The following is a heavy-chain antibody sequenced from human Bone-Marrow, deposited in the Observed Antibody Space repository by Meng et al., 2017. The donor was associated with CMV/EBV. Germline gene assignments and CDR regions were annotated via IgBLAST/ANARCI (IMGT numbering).Heavy chain of an antibody. J-gene: IGHJ4*02. V-gene: IGHV3-15*01. CDR1: GFTFSNAW. Sequence: GGSLRLSCAASGFTFSNAWMSWVRQAPGKGLEWVGRIKSKTDGGTTDYAAPVKGRFTISRDDSKNTLYLQMNRLKTEDTAVYYCTTWYQLPYYFDYWGQGTLVTGSS. D-gene: IGHD2-2*01. CDR2: IKSKTDGGTT. CDR3: TTWYQLPYYFDY.